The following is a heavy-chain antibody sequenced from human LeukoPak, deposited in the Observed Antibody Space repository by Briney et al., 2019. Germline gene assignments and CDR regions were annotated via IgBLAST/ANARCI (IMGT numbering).Heavy chain of an antibody. CDR1: GFAFSNYV. J-gene: IGHJ4*02. V-gene: IGHV3-23*01. D-gene: IGHD6-19*01. Sequence: GGSLRLSCAASGFAFSNYVMTWVRQAPGKGLDWVSTISGSGDATYYADSVKGRFTISRDNAKNALYLQMNSLRGEDTAVYYCVARGGWARFDYWGQGTLVTVSS. CDR3: VARGGWARFDY. CDR2: ISGSGDAT.